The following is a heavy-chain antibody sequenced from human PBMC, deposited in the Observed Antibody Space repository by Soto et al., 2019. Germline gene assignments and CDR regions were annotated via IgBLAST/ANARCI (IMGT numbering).Heavy chain of an antibody. CDR1: GFKFSDYH. D-gene: IGHD3-3*01. CDR3: ACVAPTIFGAQFHHNLVDV. V-gene: IGHV3-11*06. J-gene: IGHJ6*02. CDR2: ISSSGTYT. Sequence: PGESLKISCAASGFKFSDYHMTWIRQAQGKGLEWISYISSSGTYTTYTDSVKGRFTVSRDNAKSSLYLQMNSLRGEDTAVYYCACVAPTIFGAQFHHNLVDVWGQGNTVTVSS.